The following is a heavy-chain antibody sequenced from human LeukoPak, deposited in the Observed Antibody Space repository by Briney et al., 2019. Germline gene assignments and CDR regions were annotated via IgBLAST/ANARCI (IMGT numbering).Heavy chain of an antibody. CDR2: INPNSGGT. CDR1: GYTFTGYY. V-gene: IGHV1-2*02. D-gene: IGHD2-2*01. J-gene: IGHJ5*02. CDR3: ARDDPGRYCSSTSCYVNWFDP. Sequence: GASVKVSCKASGYTFTGYYMHWVRQAPGQGLEWMGWINPNSGGTNYAQKLQGRVTMTRDTSISTAYMELSRLRSDDTAVYYCARDDPGRYCSSTSCYVNWFDPWGQGTLVTVSS.